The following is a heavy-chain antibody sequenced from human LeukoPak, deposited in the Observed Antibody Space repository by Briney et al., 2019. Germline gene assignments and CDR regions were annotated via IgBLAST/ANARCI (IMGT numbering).Heavy chain of an antibody. J-gene: IGHJ3*02. V-gene: IGHV4-39*01. CDR3: ARPLVYCSGGSCSHAFDI. CDR1: GGSISSSSYY. CDR2: IYYSGST. Sequence: PETLSLTCTVSGGSISSSSYYWGWIRQPPGKGLEWIGSIYYSGSTYYNPSLKSRVTISVDTSKNQFSLKLSSVTAADTAVYYCARPLVYCSGGSCSHAFDIWGQGTMVTVSS. D-gene: IGHD2-15*01.